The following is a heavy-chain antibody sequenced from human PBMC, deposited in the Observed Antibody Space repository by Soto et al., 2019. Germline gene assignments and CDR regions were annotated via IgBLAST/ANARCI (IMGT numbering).Heavy chain of an antibody. Sequence: QVQLVQSGAEVKKPGASVKVSCKASGYTFTSYYMHWVRQAPGQGLEWMGIINPSGGSTSYAQKFQGRVTMTRETSTSTVYMELSSLRSEDTAVYYCATVGKQLVQYFDYWGQGTLVTVSS. CDR3: ATVGKQLVQYFDY. V-gene: IGHV1-46*01. CDR2: INPSGGST. D-gene: IGHD6-6*01. CDR1: GYTFTSYY. J-gene: IGHJ4*02.